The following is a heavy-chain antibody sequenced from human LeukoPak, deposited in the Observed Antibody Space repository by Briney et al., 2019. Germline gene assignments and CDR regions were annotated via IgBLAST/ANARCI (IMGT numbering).Heavy chain of an antibody. CDR3: ARANALYCSSTSCLFDY. Sequence: ASVKVSCKASGYTFTGYYMHWVRQAPGQGLEWMAWINPNSGGTYYAQNFHDRITMTRDTSISTAYMELSRLRSDNTAIYYCARANALYCSSTSCLFDYWGQGTLVTVSS. D-gene: IGHD2-2*01. V-gene: IGHV1-2*02. CDR1: GYTFTGYY. J-gene: IGHJ4*02. CDR2: INPNSGGT.